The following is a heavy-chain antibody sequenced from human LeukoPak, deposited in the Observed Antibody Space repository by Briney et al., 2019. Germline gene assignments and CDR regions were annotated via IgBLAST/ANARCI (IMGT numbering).Heavy chain of an antibody. V-gene: IGHV1-69*04. CDR1: GGTFSSYA. D-gene: IGHD3-10*01. Sequence: ASVKVSCKASGGTFSSYAISWVRQAPGQGLEWMGRIIPILGIANYAQKFQGRVTITADKSTSTAYMELSSVTAADTAVYYCARDRMVRGPWDYYYYYYMDVWGKGTTVTVSS. CDR3: ARDRMVRGPWDYYYYYYMDV. CDR2: IIPILGIA. J-gene: IGHJ6*03.